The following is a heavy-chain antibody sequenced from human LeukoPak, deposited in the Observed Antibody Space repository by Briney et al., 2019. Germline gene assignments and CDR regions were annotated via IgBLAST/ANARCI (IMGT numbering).Heavy chain of an antibody. CDR2: ISAYNGNT. CDR1: GYTFTGYY. V-gene: IGHV1-18*04. J-gene: IGHJ4*02. Sequence: ASVKVSCKASGYTFTGYYMHWVRQAPGQGLEWMGWISAYNGNTNYAQKFQGRVTMTTDTSTSTAYMELRSLKSDDTAVYYCARIHTGSSSDYWGQGTLVTVSS. CDR3: ARIHTGSSSDY. D-gene: IGHD1-26*01.